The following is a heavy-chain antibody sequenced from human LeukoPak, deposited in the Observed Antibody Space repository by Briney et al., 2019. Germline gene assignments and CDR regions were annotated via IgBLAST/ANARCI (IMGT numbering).Heavy chain of an antibody. CDR3: AKDNGTMGRGPIKGSFYT. D-gene: IGHD3-10*01. Sequence: PGGSLRLSCAASGFTFSNTGMHWVRQAPGKGLEWVAVIWYDGSEKYYADSAKGRFTIYRDNSKKTVYLQMNSLRGEDTAVYYCAKDNGTMGRGPIKGSFYTSGHRTPLTPSS. CDR2: IWYDGSEK. V-gene: IGHV3-33*06. CDR1: GFTFSNTG. J-gene: IGHJ5*01.